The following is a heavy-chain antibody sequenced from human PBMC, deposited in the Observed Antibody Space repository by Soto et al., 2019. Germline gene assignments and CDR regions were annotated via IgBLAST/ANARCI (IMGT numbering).Heavy chain of an antibody. CDR3: ARGLCNYYYGMDV. Sequence: QVQLQQWGAGLLKPSETLSLTCAVYGGSFSGYYWSWIRKPPGKGLEWIGEINHSGSTNYNPSLTSRVTISVDTSKNQFSLKLSSVTAADTAVYYCARGLCNYYYGMDVWGQGTTVTVSS. V-gene: IGHV4-34*01. CDR2: INHSGST. J-gene: IGHJ6*02. CDR1: GGSFSGYY.